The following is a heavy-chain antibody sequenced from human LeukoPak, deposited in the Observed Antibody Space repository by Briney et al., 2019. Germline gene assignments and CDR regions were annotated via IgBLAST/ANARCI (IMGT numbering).Heavy chain of an antibody. Sequence: SGTLSLTCAVYGGSFSGYYWSWIRQPPGKGLEWIGEINHSGSTNYNPSLKSRVTISVDTSKNQFSLKLSSVTAADTAVYYCARSSGPGDWGQGTLVTVSS. CDR2: INHSGST. J-gene: IGHJ4*02. D-gene: IGHD6-19*01. CDR1: GGSFSGYY. V-gene: IGHV4-34*01. CDR3: ARSSGPGD.